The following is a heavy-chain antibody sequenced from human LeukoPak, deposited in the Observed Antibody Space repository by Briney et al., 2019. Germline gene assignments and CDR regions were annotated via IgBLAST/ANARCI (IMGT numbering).Heavy chain of an antibody. CDR1: GYTFTSYG. J-gene: IGHJ6*03. CDR3: ARGAKYDFWSGSYYYYMDV. V-gene: IGHV1-18*01. D-gene: IGHD3-3*01. CDR2: ISAYNGNT. Sequence: ASVKVSCKASGYTFTSYGISWVRQAPGQGLEWMGWISAYNGNTNYAQKLQGRVTMTTDTSTSTAYIELRSLRSDDTAVYYCARGAKYDFWSGSYYYYMDVWGKGTTVTVSS.